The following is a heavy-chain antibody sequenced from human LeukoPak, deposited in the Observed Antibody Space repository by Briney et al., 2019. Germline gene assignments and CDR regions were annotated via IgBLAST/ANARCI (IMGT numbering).Heavy chain of an antibody. V-gene: IGHV1-8*03. CDR3: ARSGIAARNAFDI. J-gene: IGHJ3*02. D-gene: IGHD6-6*01. CDR2: MNPNSGNT. Sequence: ASVKVSCKASGYTFTSYDINWVRQATGQGLEWMGWMNPNSGNTGYAQKFQGRVTITRNTSISTAYMELSSLRSEDKAVYYCARSGIAARNAFDILGQGTMVTVSS. CDR1: GYTFTSYD.